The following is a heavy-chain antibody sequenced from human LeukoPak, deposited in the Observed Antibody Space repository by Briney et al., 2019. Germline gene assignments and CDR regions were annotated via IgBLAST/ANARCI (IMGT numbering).Heavy chain of an antibody. V-gene: IGHV1-2*06. CDR3: ARTDTYYYDSSGYNWFDP. J-gene: IGHJ5*02. CDR1: GYTFTGYY. D-gene: IGHD3-22*01. CDR2: INPNSGDT. Sequence: GASVKVSCKASGYTFTGYYLYWVRQAPGQGLEWMGRINPNSGDTENTQKFEDRVTMTTDTSTSTAYMELRSLRSDDTAVYYCARTDTYYYDSSGYNWFDPWGQGTLVTVSS.